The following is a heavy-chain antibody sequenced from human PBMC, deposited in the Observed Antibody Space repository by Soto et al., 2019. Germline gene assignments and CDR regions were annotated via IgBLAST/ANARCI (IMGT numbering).Heavy chain of an antibody. D-gene: IGHD5-12*01. CDR1: GFTFSNYW. CDR3: ARDETATAFDY. V-gene: IGHV3-33*08. Sequence: GGSLRLSCAASGFTFSNYWMYWVRQAPGKGLVCVSYIWYGGGNKYYTDSVKGRFTISRDNSKNTLYLQMNSLRAEDTAIYYCARDETATAFDYWGQGTLVTVSS. J-gene: IGHJ4*02. CDR2: IWYGGGNK.